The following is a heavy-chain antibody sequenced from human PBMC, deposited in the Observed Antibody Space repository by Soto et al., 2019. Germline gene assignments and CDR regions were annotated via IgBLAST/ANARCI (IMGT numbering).Heavy chain of an antibody. Sequence: SETLSLTCAVAGASITSSGYSWGWIRRPPGKGLEWIGHIYHSGSTFYNPSLKSRVTISLVRSKNQFSLKLNSVTAADTAVYYCARLVPHYFDSSGYSSYWYFDLWGRGTLVTVSS. J-gene: IGHJ2*01. CDR2: IYHSGST. CDR1: GASITSSGYS. D-gene: IGHD3-22*01. V-gene: IGHV4-30-2*01. CDR3: ARLVPHYFDSSGYSSYWYFDL.